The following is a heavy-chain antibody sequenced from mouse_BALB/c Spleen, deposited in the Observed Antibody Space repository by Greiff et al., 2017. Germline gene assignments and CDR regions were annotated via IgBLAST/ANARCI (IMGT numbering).Heavy chain of an antibody. CDR2: IDPANGNT. CDR1: GFNIKDTY. D-gene: IGHD2-1*01. J-gene: IGHJ2*01. Sequence: VHVKQSGAELVKPGASVKLSCTASGFNIKDTYMHWVKQRPEQGLEWIGRIDPANGNTKYDPKFQGKATITADTSSNTAYLQLSSLTSEDTAVYYCARDYGNFYYFDYWGQGTTLTVSS. V-gene: IGHV14-3*02. CDR3: ARDYGNFYYFDY.